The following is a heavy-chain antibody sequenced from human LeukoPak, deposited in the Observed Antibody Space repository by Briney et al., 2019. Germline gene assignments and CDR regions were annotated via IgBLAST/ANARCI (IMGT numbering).Heavy chain of an antibody. V-gene: IGHV4-4*07. Sequence: PSETLSLTCTISGVSINDHHWAWIRQSVGKGLEWIGHIYISGTTDYNPSLRSRVTISLDMSKNSFSLRLNSVTAADTAIYFCAREYDFWTGTDFSRGWLDPWGQGILVTVSS. D-gene: IGHD3-3*01. CDR2: IYISGTT. CDR1: GVSINDHH. J-gene: IGHJ5*02. CDR3: AREYDFWTGTDFSRGWLDP.